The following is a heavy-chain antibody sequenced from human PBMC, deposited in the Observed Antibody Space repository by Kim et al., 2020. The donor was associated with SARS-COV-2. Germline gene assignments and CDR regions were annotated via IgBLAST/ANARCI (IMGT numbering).Heavy chain of an antibody. Sequence: GGSLRLSCAASGLTFNTYGMHWVRQAPGKGLEWVAVIPYDGSNKYYADSVKGRFTISRDNSKNTLYLQMNSLRIEDTAVYYCAKSFSGSYFGYDYWGQGTLVTVSS. CDR2: IPYDGSNK. CDR1: GLTFNTYG. D-gene: IGHD1-26*01. CDR3: AKSFSGSYFGYDY. J-gene: IGHJ4*02. V-gene: IGHV3-30*18.